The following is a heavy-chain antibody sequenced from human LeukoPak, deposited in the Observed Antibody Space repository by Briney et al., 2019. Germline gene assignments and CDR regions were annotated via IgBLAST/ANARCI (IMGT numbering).Heavy chain of an antibody. J-gene: IGHJ3*02. CDR3: ARPSDYDSSGYYAFDI. CDR1: GGSFSGYY. V-gene: IGHV4-34*01. Sequence: SETLSLTCAVYGGSFSGYYWSWIRQPPGKGLEWIGEINHSGSTNYNPSLKSRVTISVDTSKNQFSLKLSSVTAADTAVYYCARPSDYDSSGYYAFDIWGQGTMVTVSS. D-gene: IGHD3-22*01. CDR2: INHSGST.